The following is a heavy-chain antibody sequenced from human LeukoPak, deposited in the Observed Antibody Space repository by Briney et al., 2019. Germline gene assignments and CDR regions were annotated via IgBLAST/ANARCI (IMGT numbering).Heavy chain of an antibody. CDR2: ISSSGSTI. Sequence: AGGSLRLSCAASGFTFSDCYMSWIRQAPGKGLEWVSYISSSGSTIYYADSVKGRFTISRDNAKNSLYLQMNSLRAEDTAVYYCARDVPSVVVVPAATLYYYYYMDVWGKGTTVTVSS. V-gene: IGHV3-11*04. CDR3: ARDVPSVVVVPAATLYYYYYMDV. D-gene: IGHD2-2*01. J-gene: IGHJ6*03. CDR1: GFTFSDCY.